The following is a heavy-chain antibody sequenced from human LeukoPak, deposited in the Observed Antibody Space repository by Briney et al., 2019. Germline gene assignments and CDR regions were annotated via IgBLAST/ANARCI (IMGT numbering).Heavy chain of an antibody. CDR3: AKDDGRTTVAGMDV. Sequence: GGSLRLSCAASGFTFSNYGMHWVRQAPGKGLEWVAVISYDGSNKYYADSVKGRFTISRDNSKNTLYLQMNSLRAEDTAVYYCAKDDGRTTVAGMDVWGQGTTVTVSS. V-gene: IGHV3-30*18. D-gene: IGHD4-23*01. J-gene: IGHJ6*02. CDR2: ISYDGSNK. CDR1: GFTFSNYG.